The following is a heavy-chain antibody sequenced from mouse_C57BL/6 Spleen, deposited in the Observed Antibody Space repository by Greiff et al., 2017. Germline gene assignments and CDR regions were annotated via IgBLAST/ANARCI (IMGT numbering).Heavy chain of an antibody. CDR2: IDPSDSYT. J-gene: IGHJ1*03. CDR3: ARSVYSNWYFDV. V-gene: IGHV1-69*01. CDR1: GYTFTSYW. Sequence: QVQLQQPGAELVMPGASVKLSCKASGYTFTSYWMHWVKQSPGQGLEWIGEIDPSDSYTNYNQKFKDKSTLTVDKSSSTAYMQLSSLTSEDSAVYYCARSVYSNWYFDVWGTGTTVTVSS. D-gene: IGHD2-5*01.